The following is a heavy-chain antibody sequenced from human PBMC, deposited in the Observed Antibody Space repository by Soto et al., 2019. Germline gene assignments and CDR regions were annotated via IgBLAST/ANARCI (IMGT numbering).Heavy chain of an antibody. V-gene: IGHV3-23*01. CDR3: AKTESSGWSTRYGMDV. CDR1: GFTFSNYA. J-gene: IGHJ6*02. CDR2: ISGGGNST. D-gene: IGHD6-19*01. Sequence: EVQLLESGGGLVQPGGSLRLSCAASGFTFSNYAMTWVRQAPGKGLEWVSGISGGGNSTYYAHSVKGRFTISRDNSKNALYLQMNILRAEDTAVYYCAKTESSGWSTRYGMDVWGQGTTVTVSS.